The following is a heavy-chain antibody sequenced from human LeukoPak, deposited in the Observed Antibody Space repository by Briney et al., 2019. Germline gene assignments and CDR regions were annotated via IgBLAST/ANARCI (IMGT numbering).Heavy chain of an antibody. CDR1: GGTFSSYT. CDR3: ARDYYDSSGLNFDY. D-gene: IGHD3-22*01. J-gene: IGHJ4*02. Sequence: SVKVSCKASGGTFSSYTISWVRQAPGQGLEWMGRIIPILGIANYAQKFQGRVTITTDESTSTAYMELSSLRSEDTAVYYCARDYYDSSGLNFDYWGQGTLVTVSS. CDR2: IIPILGIA. V-gene: IGHV1-69*16.